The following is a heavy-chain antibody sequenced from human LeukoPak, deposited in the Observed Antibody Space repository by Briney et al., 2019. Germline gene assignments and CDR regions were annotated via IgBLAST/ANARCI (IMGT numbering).Heavy chain of an antibody. CDR1: RFTFSNYA. D-gene: IGHD4-11*01. CDR3: AAMTSVTTGDY. CDR2: ISSNGGNT. J-gene: IGHJ4*02. V-gene: IGHV3-64*01. Sequence: GGSLRLSCAASRFTFSNYAMHWVRQAPGKGLEHVSAISSNGGNTHYANSVKGRFTISRDNAKNSLYLQMISLRAEDTAVYYCAAMTSVTTGDYWGQGTLVTVSS.